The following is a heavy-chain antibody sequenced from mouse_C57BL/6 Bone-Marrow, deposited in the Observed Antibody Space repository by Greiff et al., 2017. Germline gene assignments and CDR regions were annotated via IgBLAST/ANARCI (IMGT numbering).Heavy chain of an antibody. CDR3: ARSGPLGRSFDY. Sequence: QVQLQQPGAELVKPGASVKMSCKASGYTFTSYWITWVKQRPGQGLEWIGDIYPTSGRTNYNEKFTSKAILTVDTSSNTAYMQLSSLTSEDSAVFYWARSGPLGRSFDYWGQGTTLTVSS. D-gene: IGHD4-1*01. CDR1: GYTFTSYW. V-gene: IGHV1-55*01. J-gene: IGHJ2*01. CDR2: IYPTSGRT.